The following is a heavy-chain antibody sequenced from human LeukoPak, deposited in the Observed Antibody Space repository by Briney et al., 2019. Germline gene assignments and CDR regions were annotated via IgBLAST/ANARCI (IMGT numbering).Heavy chain of an antibody. J-gene: IGHJ5*02. V-gene: IGHV4-34*01. CDR1: GGSFSGYY. CDR3: ARVPVGTTGYPEGSFDP. Sequence: SETLSLTCAVYGGSFSGYYWSWIRHPPGKGLEWIGEINHSGSTNYNPSLKSRVTISVDTSKNQFSLKLSSVTAADTAVYYCARVPVGTTGYPEGSFDPWGQGTLVTVSS. D-gene: IGHD5-12*01. CDR2: INHSGST.